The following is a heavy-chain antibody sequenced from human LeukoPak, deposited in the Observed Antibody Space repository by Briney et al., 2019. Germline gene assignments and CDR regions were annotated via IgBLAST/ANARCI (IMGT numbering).Heavy chain of an antibody. D-gene: IGHD6-19*01. CDR1: GFTFSSYA. CDR2: ISYDGSNK. CDR3: ARVPYSSGWYYFDY. Sequence: GGSLRLSCAASGFTFSSYAMHWVRQAPGKGLEWVAVISYDGSNKYYADSVKGRFTISRDISKNTLYLQMNSLRAEDTAVYYCARVPYSSGWYYFDYWGQGTLVTVSS. V-gene: IGHV3-30*04. J-gene: IGHJ4*02.